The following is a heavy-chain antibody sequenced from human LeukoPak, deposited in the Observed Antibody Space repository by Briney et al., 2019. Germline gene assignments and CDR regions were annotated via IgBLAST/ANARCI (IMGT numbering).Heavy chain of an antibody. CDR2: VYYTGST. J-gene: IGHJ6*02. V-gene: IGHV4-59*01. D-gene: IGHD3-10*01. Sequence: SETLSLTCTVSGGSIGSFYWTWIRQTPRKGLEWIGSVYYTGSTNYNPSLKSRVTISIDTSRSQFSLKLTSVTVAGTAVYYCARDSRYSYGSGGMDVWGQGTTVTVSS. CDR3: ARDSRYSYGSGGMDV. CDR1: GGSIGSFY.